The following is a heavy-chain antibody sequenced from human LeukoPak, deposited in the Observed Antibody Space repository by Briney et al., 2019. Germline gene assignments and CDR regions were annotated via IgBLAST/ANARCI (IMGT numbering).Heavy chain of an antibody. CDR1: GYTFTGYY. Sequence: ASVKVSCKASGYTFTGYYMHWVRQAPGQGLEWMGWINPNSGGTNYAQKFQGRVTMTRDTSISTAYMELSRLRSDGTAVYYCAREVGGYDSSENDYWGQGTLVTVSS. J-gene: IGHJ4*02. CDR3: AREVGGYDSSENDY. CDR2: INPNSGGT. D-gene: IGHD3-22*01. V-gene: IGHV1-2*02.